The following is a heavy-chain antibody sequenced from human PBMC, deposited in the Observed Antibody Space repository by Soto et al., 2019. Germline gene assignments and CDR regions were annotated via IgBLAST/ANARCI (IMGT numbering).Heavy chain of an antibody. CDR3: AGLRGYAGSPIDY. V-gene: IGHV4-59*07. D-gene: IGHD2-15*01. CDR1: GGSMIMGD. Sequence: PSGTLYLTCTVSGGSMIMGDGSWIGQPPGKGLEWIGYISHSGNTNYNPSVKSRVTLSVDTPKNQFSLRLSSVTTADTAVYYCAGLRGYAGSPIDYWGQATLVTLSS. J-gene: IGHJ4*02. CDR2: ISHSGNT.